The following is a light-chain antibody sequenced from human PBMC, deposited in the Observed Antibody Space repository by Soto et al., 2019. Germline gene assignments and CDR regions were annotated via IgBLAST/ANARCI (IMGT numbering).Light chain of an antibody. CDR1: QTINNW. CDR2: KAS. J-gene: IGKJ1*01. Sequence: DIQMTQSPSTLSASVGDRVTITCRASQTINNWLAWFQQKPGQAPKLLISKASTLESVVPSRFSGSGSGSEFTLTSSSLQPDDFATYYCQQYHIYSPFGQGTKVEIK. V-gene: IGKV1-5*03. CDR3: QQYHIYSP.